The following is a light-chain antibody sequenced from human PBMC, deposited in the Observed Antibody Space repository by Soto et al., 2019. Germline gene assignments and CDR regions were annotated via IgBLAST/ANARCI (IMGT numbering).Light chain of an antibody. CDR3: QQYKNWPWT. Sequence: DIVLTQSPGTLSFSPGERATLSCRTSQSVSSSYLAWYQQRPGQAPRLLIYGASSRATGIPDRFSGSGSGTEFTLTISSLQSEDCAVYYCQQYKNWPWTFGQGTKVDIK. CDR2: GAS. CDR1: QSVSSSY. V-gene: IGKV3-20*01. J-gene: IGKJ1*01.